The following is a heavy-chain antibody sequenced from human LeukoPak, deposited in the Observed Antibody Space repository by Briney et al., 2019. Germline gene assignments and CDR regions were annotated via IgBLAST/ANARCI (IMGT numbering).Heavy chain of an antibody. D-gene: IGHD3-22*01. CDR2: IIAYNGNT. V-gene: IGHV1-18*01. J-gene: IGHJ4*02. CDR1: GYTYTSYG. CDR3: ARNLRNYCDSSGPGDY. Sequence: GASVKVSCKASGYTYTSYGISWVRQAPGQGIEWLGWIIAYNGNTNYAQKLQGRVTMTTDTSTSTAYMELRSLRSDDTAVYYCARNLRNYCDSSGPGDYWGQGTLVTVSS.